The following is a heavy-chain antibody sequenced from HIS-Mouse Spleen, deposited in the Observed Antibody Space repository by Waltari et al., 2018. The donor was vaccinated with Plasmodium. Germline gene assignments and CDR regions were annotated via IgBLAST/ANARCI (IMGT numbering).Heavy chain of an antibody. D-gene: IGHD6-13*01. Sequence: QVQLQESGPGLVKPSQTLSLTCTVSGGSISSGGYYWGWLRQHPGKGLEWIGYIYYSGSTYYNPSLKSRVTISVDTSKNQFSLKLSSVTAADTAVYYCARSIAATVTFYFDYWGQGTLVTVSS. CDR2: IYYSGST. J-gene: IGHJ4*02. CDR3: ARSIAATVTFYFDY. CDR1: GGSISSGGYY. V-gene: IGHV4-31*03.